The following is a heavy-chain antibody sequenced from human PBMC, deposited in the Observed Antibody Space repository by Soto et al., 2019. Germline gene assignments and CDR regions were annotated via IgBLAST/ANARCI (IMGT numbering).Heavy chain of an antibody. Sequence: GGSLRLSCATSGFTVSKAWVGWVRQAPGKGLEWVGRIMSKTDGGTTDYAAPVKARFTISRDDSKSTLYLKMNSLKTEDTAFYYGTADCSMCPYSFDYCGQGTLVTVSS. J-gene: IGHJ4*02. CDR1: GFTVSKAW. V-gene: IGHV3-15*01. D-gene: IGHD2-15*01. CDR2: IMSKTDGGTT. CDR3: TADCSMCPYSFDY.